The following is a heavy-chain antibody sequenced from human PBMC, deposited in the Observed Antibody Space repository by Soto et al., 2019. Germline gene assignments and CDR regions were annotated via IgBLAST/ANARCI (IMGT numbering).Heavy chain of an antibody. CDR2: IYWDDDK. J-gene: IGHJ2*01. CDR1: GFSLSTSGVA. Sequence: QITLKESGPELVKPTQTLTLTCTFSGFSLSTSGVAVGWIRQPPGKALEWLSLIYWDDDKRYSPSLKSRLTITNDTSKNPVVLAMTNMDPVDTATYYCVHQESNNNIFYVALWGRGTLVTVSS. V-gene: IGHV2-5*02. D-gene: IGHD1-1*01. CDR3: VHQESNNNIFYVAL.